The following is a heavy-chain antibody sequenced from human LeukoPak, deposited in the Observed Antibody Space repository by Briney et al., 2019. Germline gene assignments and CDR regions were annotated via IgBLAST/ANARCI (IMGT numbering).Heavy chain of an antibody. CDR2: IYSGGST. Sequence: GGSLRLSCAASGFTVSSNYMSWVRQAPGKGLEWVSVIYSGGSTYYADSVKGRFTISRDNSKNTLYLQMNSLRAEDTAVYYCARGPDSSSWYSFDYWGQGTLVTVSS. CDR3: ARGPDSSSWYSFDY. CDR1: GFTVSSNY. J-gene: IGHJ4*02. V-gene: IGHV3-53*01. D-gene: IGHD6-13*01.